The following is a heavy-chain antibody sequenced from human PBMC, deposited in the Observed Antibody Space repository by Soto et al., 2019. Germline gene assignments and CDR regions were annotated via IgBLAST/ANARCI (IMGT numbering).Heavy chain of an antibody. D-gene: IGHD1-7*01. V-gene: IGHV3-30-3*01. Sequence: QVQLVESGGGVVQPGRSLRLSCAASGFTFTSYAMHWVRQAPGKGLEWVAVISNDGSNYYYADSVRSRFTISRDNTKNTLILQMSSLRGEDAGVYYCGRGTTLAILDYGMDVWGQGTTVTVSS. CDR3: GRGTTLAILDYGMDV. CDR2: ISNDGSNY. J-gene: IGHJ6*02. CDR1: GFTFTSYA.